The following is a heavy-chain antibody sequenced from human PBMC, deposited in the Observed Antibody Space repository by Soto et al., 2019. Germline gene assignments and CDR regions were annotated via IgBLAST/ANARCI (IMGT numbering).Heavy chain of an antibody. D-gene: IGHD3-10*01. J-gene: IGHJ6*02. CDR2: IYYSGST. Sequence: RQHPGKGLEWIGYIYYSGSTYYNPSLKSRVTISVDTSKNQFSLKLSSVTAADTAVYYCARYGSGSYYYYYGMDVWGQGTTVTVSS. V-gene: IGHV4-31*02. CDR3: ARYGSGSYYYYYGMDV.